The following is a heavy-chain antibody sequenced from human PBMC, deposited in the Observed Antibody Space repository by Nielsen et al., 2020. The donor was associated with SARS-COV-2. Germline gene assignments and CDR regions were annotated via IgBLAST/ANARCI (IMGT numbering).Heavy chain of an antibody. V-gene: IGHV1-2*06. CDR1: GYTFTDYY. D-gene: IGHD3-22*01. CDR2: INPNSGNT. CDR3: ARSSFRSSGRSYGFEI. J-gene: IGHJ3*02. Sequence: ASVKVSCKASGYTFTDYYLHWVRQAPGQGLEWVAQINPNSGNTNFAQTFRGRVTVTRDTSINTAYMEMSRLRSDDTAVYYCARSSFRSSGRSYGFEIWGRGTMVTVSS.